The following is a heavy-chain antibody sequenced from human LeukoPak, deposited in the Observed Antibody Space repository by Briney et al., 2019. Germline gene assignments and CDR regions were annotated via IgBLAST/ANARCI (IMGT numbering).Heavy chain of an antibody. CDR3: ASGLIAAAGTSAESFQH. Sequence: SVKVCCKASGGTFSSYDISWVRQAPGQGLEWMGGIIPIFGTANYAQKFQGRVTITADKSTSTAYMELSSLRSEDTAVYYCASGLIAAAGTSAESFQHWGQGTLVTVSS. J-gene: IGHJ1*01. CDR2: IIPIFGTA. CDR1: GGTFSSYD. D-gene: IGHD6-13*01. V-gene: IGHV1-69*06.